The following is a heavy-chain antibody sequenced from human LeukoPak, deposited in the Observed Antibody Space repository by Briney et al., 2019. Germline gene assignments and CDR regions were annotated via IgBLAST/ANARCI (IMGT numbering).Heavy chain of an antibody. CDR3: ATHYYYDSSGPGGYYFDY. Sequence: SETLSLTCTVSGGSISSYYWSWIRQPPGKGLEWIVYIYYSGSTNYNPSLTSRVTISVDTSNNQFSLKLSSVTAADTAVYYCATHYYYDSSGPGGYYFDYWGQGTLVTVSS. CDR2: IYYSGST. CDR1: GGSISSYY. D-gene: IGHD3-22*01. J-gene: IGHJ4*02. V-gene: IGHV4-59*01.